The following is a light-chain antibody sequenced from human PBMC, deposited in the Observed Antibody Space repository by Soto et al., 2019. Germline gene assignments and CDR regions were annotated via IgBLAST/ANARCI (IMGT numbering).Light chain of an antibody. J-gene: IGKJ1*01. CDR1: QSVSSSY. V-gene: IGKV3-20*01. CDR2: GAS. Sequence: ETVLTQSPGTLSLSPGERATLSCRASQSVSSSYLAWYQQKPGQAPRLLIYGASSRATGIPDRFRGSGSGTDFTLTISRLEPEDFAVFYCQQYGSSPWTFGQGTKVEIK. CDR3: QQYGSSPWT.